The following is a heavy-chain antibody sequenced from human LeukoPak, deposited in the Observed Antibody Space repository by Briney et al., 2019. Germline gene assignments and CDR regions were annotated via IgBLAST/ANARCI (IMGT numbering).Heavy chain of an antibody. CDR3: ARGGSWFDP. D-gene: IGHD3-10*01. Sequence: PSETLSLTCTVSGGSISSSSYYWGWIRQPPGKGLEWIGSMYYSGSTYYNPSLKSRVTISVDTSKNQFSLKLTSVTAADTAVYYCARGGSWFDPWGQGTLVTVSS. CDR1: GGSISSSSYY. V-gene: IGHV4-39*07. J-gene: IGHJ5*02. CDR2: MYYSGST.